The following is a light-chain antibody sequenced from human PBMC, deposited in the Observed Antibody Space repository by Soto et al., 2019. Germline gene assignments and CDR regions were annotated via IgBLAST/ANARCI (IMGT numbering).Light chain of an antibody. J-gene: IGKJ2*01. CDR1: QNIITY. V-gene: IGKV3-20*01. CDR3: QHYYRLPPT. CDR2: GAS. Sequence: EIVLTQSPGTLSLSPGERATLSCRASQNIITYLAWYQQKPGQAPRLLIYGASTRATGVPDRLSGSGSGADFTLTINRLEPEDFAVYFCQHYYRLPPTYGQGTKLEF.